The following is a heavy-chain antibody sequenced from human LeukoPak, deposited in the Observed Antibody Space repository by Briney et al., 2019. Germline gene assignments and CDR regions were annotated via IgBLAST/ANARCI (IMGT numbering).Heavy chain of an antibody. Sequence: PSETLSRTCTVSGASISSGSNYWGWSRQPPGKGLEWIGNTYYSGSTYYNPSLKSRVTISVDTSKNQFSLKLSSVTAADTAVYYCARLKWIYYFHYWGQGTLVTVSS. CDR3: ARLKWIYYFHY. CDR1: GASISSGSNY. CDR2: TYYSGST. J-gene: IGHJ4*02. V-gene: IGHV4-39*01. D-gene: IGHD5-12*01.